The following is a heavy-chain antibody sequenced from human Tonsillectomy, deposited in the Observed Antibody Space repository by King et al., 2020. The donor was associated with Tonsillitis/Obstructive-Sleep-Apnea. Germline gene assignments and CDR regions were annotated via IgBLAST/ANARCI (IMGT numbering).Heavy chain of an antibody. J-gene: IGHJ4*02. CDR1: GFTFSGSA. V-gene: IGHV3-73*02. D-gene: IGHD6-13*01. CDR2: IRSKANSYAT. CDR3: TGSIAAAGFDY. Sequence: VQLVESGGGLVQPGGSLKLSCAASGFTFSGSAMHWVRQASGKGLEWVGRIRSKANSYATAYAASVKGRFTISRDDSKNTAYLQINSLKTEDTAVYYCTGSIAAAGFDYWGQGTLVTVSS.